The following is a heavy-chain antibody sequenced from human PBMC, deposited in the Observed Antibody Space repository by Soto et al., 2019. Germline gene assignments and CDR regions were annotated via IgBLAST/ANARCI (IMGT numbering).Heavy chain of an antibody. J-gene: IGHJ6*03. V-gene: IGHV3-30*03. CDR1: GFTFSSYG. D-gene: IGHD4-17*01. CDR3: ARESSYGDYVDV. CDR2: ISFDGGNK. Sequence: PGGSLRLSCAASGFTFSSYGMHWVRQAPGKGLEWVATISFDGGNKYYADSVKGRLTISRDNAKNTLSLQMNSLRGEDTAVYYRARESSYGDYVDVWGKGTTVTVSS.